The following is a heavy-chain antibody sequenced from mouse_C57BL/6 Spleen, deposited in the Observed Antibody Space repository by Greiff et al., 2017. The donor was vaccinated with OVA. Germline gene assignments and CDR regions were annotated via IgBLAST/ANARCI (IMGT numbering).Heavy chain of an antibody. D-gene: IGHD2-2*01. Sequence: QVHVKQSGAELVRPGSSVQLSCKASGYTSTSYWMDWVKQRPGQGLEWIGNIYPSDSETHYNQKFKDKATLTVDKSSSTAYMQLSSLTSEDSAVYYCAQIYYGYDGDWYFDVWGTGTTVTVSS. CDR1: GYTSTSYW. CDR2: IYPSDSET. V-gene: IGHV1-61*01. CDR3: AQIYYGYDGDWYFDV. J-gene: IGHJ1*03.